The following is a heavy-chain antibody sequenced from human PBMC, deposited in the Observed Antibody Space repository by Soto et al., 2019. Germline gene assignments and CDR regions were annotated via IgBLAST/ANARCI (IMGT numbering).Heavy chain of an antibody. J-gene: IGHJ6*02. CDR2: INPNSGGT. CDR3: ARDRRGDYDFWSGYQLDYYGMDV. D-gene: IGHD3-3*01. V-gene: IGHV1-2*04. CDR1: GYTFTGYY. Sequence: ASVKVSCKASGYTFTGYYMHWVRQAPGQGLEWMGWINPNSGGTNYAQKFQGWVTMTRDTSISTAYMELSRLRSDDTAVYYCARDRRGDYDFWSGYQLDYYGMDVWGQGTTVTVPS.